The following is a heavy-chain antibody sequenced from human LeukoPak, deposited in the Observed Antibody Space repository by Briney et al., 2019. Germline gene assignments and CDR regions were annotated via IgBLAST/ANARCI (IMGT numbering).Heavy chain of an antibody. CDR3: AKYQTGTWTSYDSSDI. CDR2: INGESTFK. J-gene: IGHJ3*02. V-gene: IGHV3-21*01. Sequence: GGSLRLSCTASGFSFSSPGMNWVRQAPGKGLEWVSSINGESTFKVYADSVKGRFTISRDNAKNSLYLQMDSLRAEDTAVYYCAKYQTGTWTSYDSSDIWGQGTLLTVSS. CDR1: GFSFSSPG. D-gene: IGHD1-7*01.